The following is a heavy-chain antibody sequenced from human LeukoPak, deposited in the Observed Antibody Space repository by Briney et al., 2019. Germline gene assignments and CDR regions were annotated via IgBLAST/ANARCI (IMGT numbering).Heavy chain of an antibody. Sequence: GRSLRLSCAASGFTFDDYAMHWVRQAPGKGLEWVSGISWNSGSIGYADSVKGRFTISRDNAKNSLYLQMNSLRAEDTALYYCAKDISGSGWYLGLFDYWGQGTLVTVSS. D-gene: IGHD6-19*01. J-gene: IGHJ4*02. CDR3: AKDISGSGWYLGLFDY. CDR2: ISWNSGSI. V-gene: IGHV3-9*01. CDR1: GFTFDDYA.